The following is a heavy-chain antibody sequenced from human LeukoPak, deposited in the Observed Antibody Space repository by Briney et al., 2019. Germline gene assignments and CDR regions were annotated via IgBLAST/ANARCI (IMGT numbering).Heavy chain of an antibody. J-gene: IGHJ6*02. V-gene: IGHV1-18*01. Sequence: GASVKVSCKASGYSFSDYGINWVRQAPGRGLEWMGWISASNGDTQFAQNIQGRATLTTDTYTGTAYMELRSLRSDDTAVYYCARGHRIINGLDVWGQGTTVIVSS. CDR2: ISASNGDT. CDR1: GYSFSDYG. CDR3: ARGHRIINGLDV.